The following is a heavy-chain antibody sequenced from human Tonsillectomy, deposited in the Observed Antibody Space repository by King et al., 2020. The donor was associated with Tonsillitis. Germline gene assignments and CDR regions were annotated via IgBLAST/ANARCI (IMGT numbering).Heavy chain of an antibody. CDR2: IYWDDDK. V-gene: IGHV2-5*02. CDR3: AHTLYYYDSSGYPDDAFDI. D-gene: IGHD3-22*01. J-gene: IGHJ3*02. CDR1: GFSLSTSGVG. Sequence: TLQESGPTLVKPPQTLTLTCTFSGFSLSTSGVGVGWIRQPPGKALEWLALIYWDDDKRYSPSLKSRLTITKDTSKNQVVLTMTNMDPVDTATYYCAHTLYYYDSSGYPDDAFDIWGQGTMVTVSS.